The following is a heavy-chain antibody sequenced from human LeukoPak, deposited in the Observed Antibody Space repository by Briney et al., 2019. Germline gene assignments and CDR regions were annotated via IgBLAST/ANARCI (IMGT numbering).Heavy chain of an antibody. CDR3: ARDEGWIQLFF. D-gene: IGHD5-18*01. J-gene: IGHJ4*02. CDR2: LTANSRSA. V-gene: IGHV3-23*01. CDR1: GFTFSHYG. Sequence: GGSLRLSCAASGFTFSHYGMNWVRQAPGKGLEWVSGLTANSRSAYYADSVKGRFTISRDNSENMVYLQMNSPRAEDTAMYYCARDEGWIQLFFRGQGTLVTVSS.